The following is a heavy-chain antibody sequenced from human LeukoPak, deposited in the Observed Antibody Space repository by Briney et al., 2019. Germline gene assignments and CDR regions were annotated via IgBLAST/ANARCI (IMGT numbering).Heavy chain of an antibody. CDR3: ARVGALHYYGSGSYQSWFDP. CDR2: IYYIGST. D-gene: IGHD3-10*01. CDR1: GGTISSYY. J-gene: IGHJ5*02. V-gene: IGHV4-59*01. Sequence: KASETLSLTCTVSGGTISSYYWSWIRQHPGKGVEWIGYIYYIGSTNYNPSLKSRVTISVDTSKNQFSLKLSSVTAADTAVYYCARVGALHYYGSGSYQSWFDPWGQGTLVTVSS.